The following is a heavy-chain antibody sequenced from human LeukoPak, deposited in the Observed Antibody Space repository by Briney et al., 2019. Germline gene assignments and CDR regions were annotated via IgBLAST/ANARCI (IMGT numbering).Heavy chain of an antibody. J-gene: IGHJ6*03. CDR2: IYNSWTT. V-gene: IGHV4-61*02. CDR3: ARVPRGSTVGTLPYFYYYMDV. Sequence: SQTLSLTCTVSGDSVSSGSNYWSWIRQPAGKGLEWIGRIYNSWTTNYNPSLKSRVTISVDTSKNQFSLKLSSVTAADTAVYYCARVPRGSTVGTLPYFYYYMDVWGKGTTVIVSS. CDR1: GDSVSSGSNY. D-gene: IGHD1-26*01.